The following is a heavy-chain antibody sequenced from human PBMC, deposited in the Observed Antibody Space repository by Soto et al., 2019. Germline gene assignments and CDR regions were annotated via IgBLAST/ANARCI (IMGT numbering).Heavy chain of an antibody. V-gene: IGHV1-18*01. CDR1: GYTFTSYG. CDR2: ISAYNGNT. J-gene: IGHJ3*02. Sequence: ASVKVSCKASGYTFTSYGISWVRQAPGQGLEWMGWISAYNGNTNYAQKLQGRVTMTTDTSTSTAYMELRSLRSDDTAVYYCATDLGVGPTVTTFACDIWGQGTMVNVS. D-gene: IGHD4-17*01. CDR3: ATDLGVGPTVTTFACDI.